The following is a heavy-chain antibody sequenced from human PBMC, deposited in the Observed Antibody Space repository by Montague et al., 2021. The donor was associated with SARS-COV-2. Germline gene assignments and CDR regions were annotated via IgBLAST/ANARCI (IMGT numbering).Heavy chain of an antibody. Sequence: TLSLTCTVSGGSISSGSYYWSWIRRPAGKGLEWIGRISISGSTNYNPSLKSRVTISVDTSKNQFSLKLSSVTAADTAVYYCARDIAVAGLLDYWGQGTLVTVSS. CDR1: GGSISSGSYY. J-gene: IGHJ4*02. CDR3: ARDIAVAGLLDY. V-gene: IGHV4-61*02. D-gene: IGHD6-19*01. CDR2: ISISGST.